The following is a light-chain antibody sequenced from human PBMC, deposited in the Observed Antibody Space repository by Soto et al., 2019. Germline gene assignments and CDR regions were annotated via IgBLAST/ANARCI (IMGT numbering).Light chain of an antibody. CDR3: GAWDSSLHAGV. Sequence: QSALTQPASVSGSPGQSITISCTGTSSDVGSYNLVSWYQQHPGKAPKLMIYEGSKRPSGIPDRFSGSKSATSATLVITGLQTGDEADYYCGAWDSSLHAGVFGGGTKVTVL. CDR2: EGS. CDR1: SSDVGSYNL. J-gene: IGLJ2*01. V-gene: IGLV2-14*02.